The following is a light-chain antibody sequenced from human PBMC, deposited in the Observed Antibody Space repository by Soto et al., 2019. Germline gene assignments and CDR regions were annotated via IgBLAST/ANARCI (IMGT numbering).Light chain of an antibody. V-gene: IGKV3-15*01. CDR1: QSVGIN. Sequence: EIVLTQSPATLSVSPGERATVSCRASQSVGINLAWYQQRPGQTPRLLIYDASTRATGVPARFSGSGSGTEFSLTASSLQSEDSAFYSCQHYSGWPLFGPGTRV. CDR2: DAS. CDR3: QHYSGWPL. J-gene: IGKJ3*01.